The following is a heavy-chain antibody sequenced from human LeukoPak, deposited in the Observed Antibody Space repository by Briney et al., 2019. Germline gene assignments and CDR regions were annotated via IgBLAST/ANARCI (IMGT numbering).Heavy chain of an antibody. D-gene: IGHD3-22*01. J-gene: IGHJ4*02. CDR2: INPSGGST. CDR3: ARSYYDSSGPLDY. Sequence: ASVKVSCKASGYTFSSYYIHWVRQAPGQGLGWMGIINPSGGSTTYAQKFQGSVTMTRDTSTSTVYMELSSLRSEDTAMYYCARSYYDSSGPLDYWGQGTLVTVSS. CDR1: GYTFSSYY. V-gene: IGHV1-46*01.